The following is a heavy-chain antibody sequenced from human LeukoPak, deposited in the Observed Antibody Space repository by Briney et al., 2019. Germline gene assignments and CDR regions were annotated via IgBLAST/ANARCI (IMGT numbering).Heavy chain of an antibody. J-gene: IGHJ4*02. V-gene: IGHV3-48*03. D-gene: IGHD5-24*01. CDR1: GFTFSSYE. CDR3: ARQRSLQLGYFDY. CDR2: ISSSGSTI. Sequence: GGSLRLSCAASGFTFSSYEMNWVRQAPGKGLEWVSYISSSGSTIYYADSVKGRFTISRDNAKNSLYLQMNSLRAEDTAVYYCARQRSLQLGYFDYWGQGTLVTVSS.